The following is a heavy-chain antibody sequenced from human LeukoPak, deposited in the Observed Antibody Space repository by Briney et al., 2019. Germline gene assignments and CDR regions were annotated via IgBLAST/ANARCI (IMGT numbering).Heavy chain of an antibody. V-gene: IGHV3-23*01. CDR1: GFTFSSYA. Sequence: PGGSLRLSCAASGFTFSSYAMSWVRQAPGKGLEWVSAISGSGGSTYYADSVKGRFTISRDNSKNTLYLQMNSLRVEDTALYFCAKIGGYVVYWGQGTLVTVSS. J-gene: IGHJ4*02. CDR2: ISGSGGST. CDR3: AKIGGYVVY.